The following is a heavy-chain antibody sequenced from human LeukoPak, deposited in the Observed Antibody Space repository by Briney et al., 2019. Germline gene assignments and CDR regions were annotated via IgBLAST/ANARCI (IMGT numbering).Heavy chain of an antibody. Sequence: PSETLSLTCSVSGGSISSSSYYWGWIRQPPGKGLEWIGSIYYSGSTYYNPSLKSRVTISVDTSKNQFSLKLSSVTAADTAVYYCAREYGEFLMDVWGKGTTVTVSS. CDR2: IYYSGST. CDR1: GGSISSSSYY. D-gene: IGHD3-10*01. V-gene: IGHV4-39*07. CDR3: AREYGEFLMDV. J-gene: IGHJ6*03.